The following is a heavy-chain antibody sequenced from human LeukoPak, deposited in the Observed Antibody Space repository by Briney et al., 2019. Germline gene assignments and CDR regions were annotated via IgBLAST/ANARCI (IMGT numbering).Heavy chain of an antibody. CDR2: INWNGGST. CDR3: ASITIFGLASL. CDR1: GFTFDDYG. Sequence: PGGSLRLSCAASGFTFDDYGMSWVRQAPGKGLEWVSGINWNGGSTPYADSVKGRFTISRDNAKNSLYLQMNSLRAEDTALYYCASITIFGLASLWGQGTLVTVSS. D-gene: IGHD3-3*01. J-gene: IGHJ4*02. V-gene: IGHV3-20*04.